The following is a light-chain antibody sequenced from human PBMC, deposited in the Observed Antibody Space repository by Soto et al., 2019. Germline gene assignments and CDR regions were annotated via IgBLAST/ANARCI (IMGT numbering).Light chain of an antibody. CDR2: GAP. V-gene: IGKV3-20*01. CDR1: QSVRNNY. CDR3: QQYGSSPQT. J-gene: IGKJ2*01. Sequence: EIVLTQSPGTLSLSPGERATLSCRASQSVRNNYLAWYQQRPGQAPRLLFHGAPNRATGIPDRFSGSGSGTDFTLTISRLEPEDFAVYYCQQYGSSPQTFGQGTKLEIK.